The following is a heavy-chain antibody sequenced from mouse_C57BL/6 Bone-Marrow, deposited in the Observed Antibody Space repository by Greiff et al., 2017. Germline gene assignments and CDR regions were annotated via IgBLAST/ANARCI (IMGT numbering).Heavy chain of an antibody. Sequence: QVQLQPPGTELVKPGASVTLSCKASCYTFTSYWMHWVKQRPGQGLEWIGNINPSNGGTNYNEKFKSKATLTVDKSSSTAYMQLSSLTSEDSAVYYCARGEGYGSRAWFAYWGQGTLVTVSA. CDR2: INPSNGGT. CDR1: CYTFTSYW. CDR3: ARGEGYGSRAWFAY. D-gene: IGHD1-1*01. J-gene: IGHJ3*01. V-gene: IGHV1-53*01.